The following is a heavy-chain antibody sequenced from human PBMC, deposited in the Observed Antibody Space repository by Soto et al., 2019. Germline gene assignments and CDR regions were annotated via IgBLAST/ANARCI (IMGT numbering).Heavy chain of an antibody. J-gene: IGHJ6*02. Sequence: SETLSLTCTVSGGSISSYYWSWIRQPPGKGLEWIGYIYYSGSTNYNPSLKSRVTISVDTSKNQFSLKLSSVTAADTAVYYCARNDAIWPYCTNGVCSIYYYYGMDVWGQGTTVTVSS. CDR2: IYYSGST. V-gene: IGHV4-59*01. CDR1: GGSISSYY. CDR3: ARNDAIWPYCTNGVCSIYYYYGMDV. D-gene: IGHD2-8*01.